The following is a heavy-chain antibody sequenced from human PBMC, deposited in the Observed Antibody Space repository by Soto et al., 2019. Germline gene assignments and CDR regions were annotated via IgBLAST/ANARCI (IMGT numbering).Heavy chain of an antibody. J-gene: IGHJ4*02. CDR3: AREADFASSGYVLDY. Sequence: GGSLRLSCAASGFTFSGFSMNWVRQAPGKGLEWVSSVTSSPSSMFYADSAKGRFTISRDDAKDSLFLQMNSLRADDTAVYYCAREADFASSGYVLDYWGLGTLVTVSS. CDR2: VTSSPSSM. CDR1: GFTFSGFS. V-gene: IGHV3-21*01. D-gene: IGHD3-22*01.